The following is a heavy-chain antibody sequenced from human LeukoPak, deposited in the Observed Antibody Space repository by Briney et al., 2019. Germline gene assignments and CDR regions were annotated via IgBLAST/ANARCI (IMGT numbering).Heavy chain of an antibody. CDR1: GFTVSSNS. J-gene: IGHJ4*02. V-gene: IGHV3-53*01. Sequence: GGSLRLSCTVSGFTVSSNSMSWVRQAPGKGLEWVSFIYSDNTHYSDSVKGRFTISRDNSKNTLYLQMNSLRAEDTAVYYCAKDPAVADFDYWGQGTLVTVSS. CDR2: IYSDNT. CDR3: AKDPAVADFDY. D-gene: IGHD6-19*01.